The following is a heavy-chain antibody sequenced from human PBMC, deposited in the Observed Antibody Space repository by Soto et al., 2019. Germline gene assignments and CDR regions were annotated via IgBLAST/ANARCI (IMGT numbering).Heavy chain of an antibody. J-gene: IGHJ4*02. Sequence: EMLLLESGGDLVQPGGSLRLSCAASGFTFTNYAMSWVRQAPGKGLEWVSAISGSGGSTFYAGSVKGRFTISRDNSQNTLFLQMNRLRVEDTAVYFCAKGGMTLDDFLDYWGQGTLVTVSS. CDR3: AKGGMTLDDFLDY. CDR1: GFTFTNYA. D-gene: IGHD3-16*01. V-gene: IGHV3-23*01. CDR2: ISGSGGST.